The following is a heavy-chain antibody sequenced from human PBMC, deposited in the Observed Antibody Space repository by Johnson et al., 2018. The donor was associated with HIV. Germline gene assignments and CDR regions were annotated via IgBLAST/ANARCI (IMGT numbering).Heavy chain of an antibody. CDR3: ARASGFDM. CDR1: GFTFSSYA. Sequence: VQLVESGGGLVQPGGSLRLSCAASGFTFSSYAMSWVRQGPGKGLEWVSGIGTAGDTYYPGSVKGRFTLSRDNSKNTLYLQMNSLRVDDTAVYYCARASGFDMWGQGTMVTVSS. CDR2: IGTAGDT. V-gene: IGHV3-23*04. D-gene: IGHD1-26*01. J-gene: IGHJ3*02.